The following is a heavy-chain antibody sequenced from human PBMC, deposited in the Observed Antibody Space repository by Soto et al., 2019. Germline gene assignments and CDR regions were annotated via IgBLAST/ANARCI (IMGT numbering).Heavy chain of an antibody. D-gene: IGHD6-19*01. V-gene: IGHV1-69*02. CDR2: IIPIVGIA. J-gene: IGHJ5*02. CDR1: GGTFSSYI. CDR3: ARGGVAGFDP. Sequence: QVQLVQSGAEVKKPGSSVKVSCKASGGTFSSYIISWVRQAPGQGLEWMGRIIPIVGIANYAQRFQGRVTITADKSTSTAYMVMSSLRSEDTAVYYCARGGVAGFDPWGQGTLVTVSS.